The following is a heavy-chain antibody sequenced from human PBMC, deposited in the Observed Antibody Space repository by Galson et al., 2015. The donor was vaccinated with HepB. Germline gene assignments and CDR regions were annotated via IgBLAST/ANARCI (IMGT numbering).Heavy chain of an antibody. D-gene: IGHD3-22*01. CDR1: GGSISSSSYY. CDR3: ASTYYYDSSGYYYRASGAPFDY. V-gene: IGHV4-39*01. J-gene: IGHJ4*02. Sequence: SETLSLTCTVSGGSISSSSYYWGWIRQPPGKGLEWIGSIYYSGSTYYNPSLKSRVTISVDTSKNQFSLKLSSVTAADTAVYYCASTYYYDSSGYYYRASGAPFDYWGQGTLVTVSS. CDR2: IYYSGST.